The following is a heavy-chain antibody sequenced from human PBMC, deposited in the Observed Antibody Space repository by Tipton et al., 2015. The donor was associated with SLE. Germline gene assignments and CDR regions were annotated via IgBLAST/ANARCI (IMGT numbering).Heavy chain of an antibody. D-gene: IGHD4-23*01. CDR3: ARNKATPDY. V-gene: IGHV4-59*11. Sequence: TLSLTCAVSGGFMRSHYWSWIRQPPGKALAWIGYVSYSGTTNYNPSFRSRVTVSVDTSKNQFSLKLTSVTDADTAIYYCARNKATPDYWGQGTLVTVSS. J-gene: IGHJ4*02. CDR1: GGFMRSHY. CDR2: VSYSGTT.